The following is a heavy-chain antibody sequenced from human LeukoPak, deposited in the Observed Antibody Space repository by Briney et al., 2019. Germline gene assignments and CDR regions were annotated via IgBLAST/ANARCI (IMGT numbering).Heavy chain of an antibody. D-gene: IGHD6-19*01. J-gene: IGHJ4*02. V-gene: IGHV3-21*01. Sequence: SGGSLRLSCAASGFTFSSYSMNWVRRAPGKGLEWVSSISSGSSYIYYADSVKGRFTISRDNAKNSLYLQMNSLRAEDTAVYYCARGPLGWSDPFFDYWGQGTLVTVSS. CDR2: ISSGSSYI. CDR3: ARGPLGWSDPFFDY. CDR1: GFTFSSYS.